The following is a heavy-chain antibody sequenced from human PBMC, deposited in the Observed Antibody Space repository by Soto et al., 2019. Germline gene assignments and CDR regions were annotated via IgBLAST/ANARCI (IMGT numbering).Heavy chain of an antibody. CDR2: IYHSGST. Sequence: SETLSLTCAVSGGSISSGGYSWSWIRQPPGKGLEWIGYIYHSGSTYYNPSLKSRVTISVDRSKNQFSLKLSSVTAADTAVYYCARGLRYCSGGSCYPGNWFDPWGQGTLVTVSS. V-gene: IGHV4-30-2*01. J-gene: IGHJ5*02. CDR3: ARGLRYCSGGSCYPGNWFDP. CDR1: GGSISSGGYS. D-gene: IGHD2-15*01.